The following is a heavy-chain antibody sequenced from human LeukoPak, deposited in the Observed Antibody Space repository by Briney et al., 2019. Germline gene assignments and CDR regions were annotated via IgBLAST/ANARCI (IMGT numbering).Heavy chain of an antibody. Sequence: PGGSLRLSCAASGFTFSSYGMHWVRQAPGKGLEWVAFIRYDGSNKYYADSVKGRFTISRDNSKNTLYLQMNSLRAEDTAVYYCAREYCSGGSCYSGSFDYWGQGTLVTVSS. V-gene: IGHV3-30*02. CDR1: GFTFSSYG. CDR2: IRYDGSNK. CDR3: AREYCSGGSCYSGSFDY. D-gene: IGHD2-15*01. J-gene: IGHJ4*02.